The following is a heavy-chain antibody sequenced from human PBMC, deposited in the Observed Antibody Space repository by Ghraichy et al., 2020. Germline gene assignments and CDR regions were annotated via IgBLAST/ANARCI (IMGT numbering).Heavy chain of an antibody. CDR3: ARHRLYAEREGVDV. CDR2: AYHTGYT. D-gene: IGHD2-8*01. CDR1: GGVLGNYY. J-gene: IGHJ6*02. V-gene: IGHV4-59*08. Sequence: SETLSLTCKVSGGVLGNYYWSWIRQSPEKGLEWVGYAYHTGYTNYNPSLKSRATVSLEKSKNQVSLRLTSVTAADTAVYYCARHRLYAEREGVDVWGQGATVIVS.